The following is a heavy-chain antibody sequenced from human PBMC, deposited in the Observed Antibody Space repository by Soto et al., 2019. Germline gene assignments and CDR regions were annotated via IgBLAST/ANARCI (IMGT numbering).Heavy chain of an antibody. CDR1: GYTFTSYG. Sequence: QVRLVQSGAEVKKPGASVKVSCKASGYTFTSYGITWVRQAPGQGLEWMGGFIPIFGTANYAQKVQGRVTITADESTSTAYMELSSLRSEDTAVYYCARQVVPAAPGPLGYYYGMDVWGQGTTVTVSS. CDR3: ARQVVPAAPGPLGYYYGMDV. D-gene: IGHD2-2*01. J-gene: IGHJ6*02. CDR2: FIPIFGTA. V-gene: IGHV1-69*13.